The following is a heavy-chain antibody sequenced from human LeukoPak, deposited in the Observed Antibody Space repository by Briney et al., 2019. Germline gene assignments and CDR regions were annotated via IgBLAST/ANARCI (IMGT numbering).Heavy chain of an antibody. J-gene: IGHJ4*02. V-gene: IGHV3-64*01. CDR2: ITSDGGST. D-gene: IGHD4-17*01. CDR1: GFSFSIYA. Sequence: GGSLRLSCAASGFSFSIYAMHWVRQASGKGLEYVSAITSDGGSTYYANSVKGRFTISRDNSKNTLYLQMGSLRAEDMAVYYCARGRLASTATTTYDYWGQGTLVTVSS. CDR3: ARGRLASTATTTYDY.